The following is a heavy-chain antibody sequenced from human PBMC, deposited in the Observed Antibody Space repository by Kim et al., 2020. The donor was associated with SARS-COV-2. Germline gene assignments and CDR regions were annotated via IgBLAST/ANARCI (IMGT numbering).Heavy chain of an antibody. D-gene: IGHD3-10*01. CDR2: INWNGGST. CDR1: GFTFDDYG. V-gene: IGHV3-20*04. CDR3: ARVGGLDGSGSANDY. Sequence: GGSLRLSCAASGFTFDDYGMSWVRQAPGKGLEWVSGINWNGGSTGYADSVKGRFTISRDNAKNSLYLQMNSLRAEDTALYYCARVGGLDGSGSANDYWGQGTLVTVSS. J-gene: IGHJ4*02.